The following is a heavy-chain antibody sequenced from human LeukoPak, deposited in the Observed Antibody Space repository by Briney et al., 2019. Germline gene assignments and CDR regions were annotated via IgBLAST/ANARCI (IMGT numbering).Heavy chain of an antibody. Sequence: GGSLRLSCAVSGSTLTEHAWSWVRQAPGEGLEWVSGIIDVGGTYYADSVKGRFTISRDNSKNTLYLQMNSLRAEDTAVYYCARHTSGGPRRSWFDPWGQGTLVTVSS. CDR1: GSTLTEHA. V-gene: IGHV3-66*02. CDR3: ARHTSGGPRRSWFDP. D-gene: IGHD3-10*01. J-gene: IGHJ5*02. CDR2: IIDVGGT.